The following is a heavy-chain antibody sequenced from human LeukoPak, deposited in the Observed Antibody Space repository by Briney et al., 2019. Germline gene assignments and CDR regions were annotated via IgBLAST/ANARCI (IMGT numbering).Heavy chain of an antibody. CDR1: GFTFSSYT. CDR3: ARGGVGATLDY. J-gene: IGHJ4*02. V-gene: IGHV3-48*04. CDR2: ISSSSSTI. Sequence: GGPLRLSCAASGFTFSSYTMNWIRQAPGKGLEWVSYISSSSSTIYYADSVKGRLTISRDNAKNSLYLQMNSLRAEDTAVYYCARGGVGATLDYWGQGTLVTVSS. D-gene: IGHD1-26*01.